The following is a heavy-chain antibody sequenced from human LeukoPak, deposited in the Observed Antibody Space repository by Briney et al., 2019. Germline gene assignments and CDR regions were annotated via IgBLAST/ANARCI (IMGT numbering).Heavy chain of an antibody. D-gene: IGHD3-22*01. V-gene: IGHV1-2*02. J-gene: IGHJ1*01. CDR3: AGYYYDSSGYSYLQH. CDR1: GYTLTGYY. Sequence: SSVKVSCKASGYTLTGYYMHWVRQAPGQGLEWMEWINPNRGGTNYAQKFQGRVTMTRDTSISTAYMELSRMRSDDTAVYYCAGYYYDSSGYSYLQHWGQGTLVTVSS. CDR2: INPNRGGT.